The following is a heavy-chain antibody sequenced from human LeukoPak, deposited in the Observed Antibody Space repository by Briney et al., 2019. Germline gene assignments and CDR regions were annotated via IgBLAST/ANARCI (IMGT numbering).Heavy chain of an antibody. CDR3: ARDPVMGATIYYFDY. J-gene: IGHJ4*02. Sequence: GSLRLSCAASGFTFSSYAMSWVRQAPGKGLEWVSAISGSGGSTYYADSVKGRFTISRDNAKNSLYLQMNSLRAEDTALYYCARDPVMGATIYYFDYWGQGTLVTVSS. CDR2: ISGSGGST. V-gene: IGHV3-23*01. D-gene: IGHD1-26*01. CDR1: GFTFSSYA.